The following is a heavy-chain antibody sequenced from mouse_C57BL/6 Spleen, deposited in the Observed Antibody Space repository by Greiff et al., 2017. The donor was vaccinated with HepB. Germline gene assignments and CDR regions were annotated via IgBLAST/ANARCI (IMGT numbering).Heavy chain of an antibody. CDR3: ARSRGTVVERGYAMDY. J-gene: IGHJ4*01. Sequence: VKLQQPGAELVKPGASVKLSCKASGYTFTSYWMHWVKQRPGQGLEWIGMIHPNSGSTNYNEKFKSKATLTVDKSSSTAYMQLSSLTSEDSAVYYCARSRGTVVERGYAMDYWGQGTSVTVSS. CDR2: IHPNSGST. CDR1: GYTFTSYW. V-gene: IGHV1-64*01. D-gene: IGHD1-1*01.